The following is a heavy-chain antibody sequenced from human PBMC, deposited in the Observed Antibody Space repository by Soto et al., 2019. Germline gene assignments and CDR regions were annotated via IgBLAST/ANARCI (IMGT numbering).Heavy chain of an antibody. V-gene: IGHV1-3*01. CDR3: AGYYDILTGYYTMGY. CDR1: GYTFTSYA. Sequence: QVQXVQSGAEVKKPGASVKVSCKASGYTFTSYAMHWVRQXXXXXLXXMGWINAGNGNTKYSQKFQGRVTITRDTSASTXYMEXXXLRSEDTAVYYCAGYYDILTGYYTMGYWGQGTLVTVSS. D-gene: IGHD3-9*01. CDR2: INAGNGNT. J-gene: IGHJ4*02.